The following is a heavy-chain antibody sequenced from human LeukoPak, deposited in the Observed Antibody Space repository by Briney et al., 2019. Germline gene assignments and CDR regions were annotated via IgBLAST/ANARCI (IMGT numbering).Heavy chain of an antibody. D-gene: IGHD1-26*01. CDR2: IRSKGSNYAT. CDR3: TRNEWDYYYYYGMDV. V-gene: IGHV3-73*01. CDR1: GFTFSTSA. J-gene: IGHJ6*02. Sequence: GGSLRLSCAASGFTFSTSALYWVRQASGKGLEWVGRIRSKGSNYATAYGASVKGRFTISRDDSRSTAYLQMNSPKTEDTAVYYCTRNEWDYYYYYGMDVWGQGTTVTVSS.